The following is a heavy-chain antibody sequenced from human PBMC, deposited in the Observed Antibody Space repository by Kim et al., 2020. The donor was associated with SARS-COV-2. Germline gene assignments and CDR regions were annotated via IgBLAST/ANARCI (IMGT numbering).Heavy chain of an antibody. CDR3: AKAGGVAAALGGLLQY. J-gene: IGHJ4*02. CDR2: ITGNGDNT. V-gene: IGHV3-23*01. Sequence: GGSLRLSCAGSRFTFRSYAMSWVRQAPGKGLEWVSTITGNGDNTHYADSAKGRFTISRDNSKNTLYLQMNSLRAEDTAVYYCAKAGGVAAALGGLLQYWGQGTLVTVSS. D-gene: IGHD2-15*01. CDR1: RFTFRSYA.